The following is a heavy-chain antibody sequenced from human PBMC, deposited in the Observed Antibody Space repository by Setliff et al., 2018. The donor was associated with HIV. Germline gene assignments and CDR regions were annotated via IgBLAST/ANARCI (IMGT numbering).Heavy chain of an antibody. Sequence: HPGGSLRLSCAASGFTFINFGLSWVRQAPGKGLEWVALMYDGGSTYYADSVKGRFTITRDISKNTLDLQMNSLRVDDTAVHYCAKGSGFYDYWGQGTLVTVSS. V-gene: IGHV3-53*01. CDR2: MYDGGST. J-gene: IGHJ4*02. CDR1: GFTFINFG. CDR3: AKGSGFYDY. D-gene: IGHD6-19*01.